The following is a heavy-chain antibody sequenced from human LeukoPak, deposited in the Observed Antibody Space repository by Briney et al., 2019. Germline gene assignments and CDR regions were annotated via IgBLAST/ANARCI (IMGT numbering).Heavy chain of an antibody. CDR3: ARRRELRLERKSEGRYYYDSSGYYWAHFDY. V-gene: IGHV4-59*12. J-gene: IGHJ4*01. CDR1: GGSISSYY. D-gene: IGHD3-22*01. Sequence: PSETLSLTCTVSGGSISSYYWSWIRQPPGKGLEWIGYIYYSGSTNYNPSLKSRVTISVDTSKNQFSLKLSSVTAADTAVYYCARRRELRLERKSEGRYYYDSSGYYWAHFDYWGQGTLVSVSS. CDR2: IYYSGST.